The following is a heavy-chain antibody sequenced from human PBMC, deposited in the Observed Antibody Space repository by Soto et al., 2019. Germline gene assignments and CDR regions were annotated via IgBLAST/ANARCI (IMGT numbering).Heavy chain of an antibody. CDR1: GVSHGRWGLY. D-gene: IGHD3-22*01. V-gene: IGHV4-30-4*01. CDR2: IYYTGST. J-gene: IGHJ4*02. CDR3: VRRYYYDKRGFYGFDY. Sequence: VPLQEAGPGLVKSSPTPSLPCHGSGVSHGRWGLYLSWIRQPPGKGLEWVGYIYYTGSTSYSPSLESRITISFDMSKNQVFLKLGSVTAADTAVYYCVRRYYYDKRGFYGFDYWGQGTLVTVSS.